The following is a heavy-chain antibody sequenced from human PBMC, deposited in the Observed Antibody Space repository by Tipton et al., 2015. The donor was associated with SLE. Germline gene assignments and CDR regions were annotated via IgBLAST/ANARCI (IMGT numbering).Heavy chain of an antibody. D-gene: IGHD3/OR15-3a*01. V-gene: IGHV4-59*01. CDR2: IYYSGST. Sequence: LSLTCTVSGGSIGSYYWSWIRQPPGKGLEWIGYIYYSGSTNYNPSLKSRVTISVDTSKNQFSLKLSSVTAADTAVYYCARAPGLDRDYYYYYYMDVWGKGTTVTVSS. J-gene: IGHJ6*03. CDR1: GGSIGSYY. CDR3: ARAPGLDRDYYYYYYMDV.